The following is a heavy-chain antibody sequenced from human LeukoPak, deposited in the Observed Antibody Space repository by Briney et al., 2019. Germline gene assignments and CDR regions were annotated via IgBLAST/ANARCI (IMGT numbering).Heavy chain of an antibody. J-gene: IGHJ4*02. V-gene: IGHV1-46*01. Sequence: ASVKVSCKTSGYSFTSYYMHWVRQAPGQGPEWMGIMNPSADSTSYAQKFQDRVTMTRDTSTSTVYMELSSLRSEDTAVYYCAREYPMVYYFDYWGLGTLVTVSS. D-gene: IGHD3-10*01. CDR2: MNPSADST. CDR3: AREYPMVYYFDY. CDR1: GYSFTSYY.